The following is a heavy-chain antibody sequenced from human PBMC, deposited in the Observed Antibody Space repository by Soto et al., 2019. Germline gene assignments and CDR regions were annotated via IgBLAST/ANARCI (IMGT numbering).Heavy chain of an antibody. CDR1: GFTFSSYA. V-gene: IGHV3-23*01. Sequence: EVQLLESGGGLVQPGGSLRLSCAASGFTFSSYAMSWVRQAPGKGLEWVSAISGSGGSTYYADSAKGRFTISRDNSKNTLYLQMNSLRAEDTAVYYCAKDRDRYYDSSGYPLDVWGQGTTVTVSS. J-gene: IGHJ6*02. CDR3: AKDRDRYYDSSGYPLDV. CDR2: ISGSGGST. D-gene: IGHD3-22*01.